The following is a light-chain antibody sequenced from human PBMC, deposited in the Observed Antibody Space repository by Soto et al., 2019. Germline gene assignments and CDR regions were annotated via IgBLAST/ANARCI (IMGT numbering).Light chain of an antibody. Sequence: DIQMTQSPSTLSASVGDRVTITCRANQSISTWLAWYQRKPGKAPKLLIYKASSLESGVPSRFSGSGSGTEFTLTFSSLQPDDFATYYCQQYDSYSFTFGPGTKVDIK. CDR1: QSISTW. V-gene: IGKV1-5*03. CDR2: KAS. CDR3: QQYDSYSFT. J-gene: IGKJ3*01.